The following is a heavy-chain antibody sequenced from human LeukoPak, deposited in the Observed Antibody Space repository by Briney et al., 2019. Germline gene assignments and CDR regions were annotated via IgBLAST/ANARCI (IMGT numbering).Heavy chain of an antibody. V-gene: IGHV1-18*01. Sequence: ASVKVSCKASGYTFTSYGISWVRQAPGQGLEWMGWISAYNGNTNYAQKLQGRVTMTTDTSTSTAYMGLRSLRSDDTAVYYCAKGQDIVVVPAAMNFDYWGQGTLVTVSS. D-gene: IGHD2-2*01. J-gene: IGHJ4*02. CDR2: ISAYNGNT. CDR3: AKGQDIVVVPAAMNFDY. CDR1: GYTFTSYG.